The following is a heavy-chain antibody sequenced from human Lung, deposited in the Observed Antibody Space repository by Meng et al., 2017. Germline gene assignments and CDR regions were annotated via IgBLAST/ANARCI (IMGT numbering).Heavy chain of an antibody. V-gene: IGHV3-30*18. D-gene: IGHD6-13*01. J-gene: IGHJ4*02. CDR3: AKDLSKQQQLGELDY. CDR2: ISYDGSNK. Sequence: QVQLVESGGAVVQRARSLRLSCSASGFTVSSYGMHWVRQDPGKGLEWVAVISYDGSNKYYADSVKGRFTISRDNSKNTLYLQMNSMRDEDTAVYYCAKDLSKQQQLGELDYWGQGTLVTVSS. CDR1: GFTVSSYG.